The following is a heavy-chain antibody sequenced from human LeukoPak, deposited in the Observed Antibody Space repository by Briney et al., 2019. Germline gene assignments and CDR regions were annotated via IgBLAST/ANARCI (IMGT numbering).Heavy chain of an antibody. CDR2: IKQDGREK. CDR1: GFTFRNYW. D-gene: IGHD2-2*01. CDR3: AKGGWDIVVVPAAMRYYYYMDV. V-gene: IGHV3-7*03. Sequence: GGSLRLSCAASGFTFRNYWMSWVRQAPGKGQEWVANIKQDGREKYYVDSVKGRFTISRDNAKNSLSLQMNSLRAEDTDVYYCAKGGWDIVVVPAAMRYYYYMDVWGKGTTVTISS. J-gene: IGHJ6*03.